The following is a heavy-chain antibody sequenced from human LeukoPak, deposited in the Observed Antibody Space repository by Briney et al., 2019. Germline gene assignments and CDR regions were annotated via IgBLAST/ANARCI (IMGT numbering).Heavy chain of an antibody. CDR1: GGSIGSSSYY. D-gene: IGHD5-12*01. CDR2: IYLSGST. Sequence: SEALSLTCTVSGGSIGSSSYYWGWIRQPPGKGLEWIGSIYLSGSTYYNPSLKSRVTVSVDTSKNQFSLRLSSVTAADTAVYFCARRPTTYRGYDWGLDSWGQGTLVTVSS. J-gene: IGHJ4*02. CDR3: ARRPTTYRGYDWGLDS. V-gene: IGHV4-39*01.